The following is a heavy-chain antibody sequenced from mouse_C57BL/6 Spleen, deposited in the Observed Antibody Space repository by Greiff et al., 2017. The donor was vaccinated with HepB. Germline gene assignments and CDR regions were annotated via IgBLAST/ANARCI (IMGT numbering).Heavy chain of an antibody. Sequence: VQLQQSGPELVKPGASVKISCKASGYAFSSSWMNWVKQRPGKGLEWIGRIYPGDGDTNDNGKFKGKATLTADKSSSTAYMQLSSLTSEDSAVYFCARWDQAWFAYWGQGTLVTVSA. CDR3: ARWDQAWFAY. D-gene: IGHD4-1*01. CDR1: GYAFSSSW. J-gene: IGHJ3*01. CDR2: IYPGDGDT. V-gene: IGHV1-82*01.